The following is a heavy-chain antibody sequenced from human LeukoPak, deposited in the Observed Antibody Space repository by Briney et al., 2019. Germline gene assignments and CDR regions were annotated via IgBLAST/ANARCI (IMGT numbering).Heavy chain of an antibody. Sequence: PSETLSLTCTVSGGSISSNIYYWGWIRQPPGKGLEWIGTISYSGTTYYNPSLKSRVTISVDTSKTQFSLNLTSVTAADTAVYYCARGIVAAILEDYYYMDVWSKGTTVTVSS. CDR3: ARGIVAAILEDYYYMDV. CDR1: GGSISSNIYY. V-gene: IGHV4-39*01. J-gene: IGHJ6*03. D-gene: IGHD5-12*01. CDR2: ISYSGTT.